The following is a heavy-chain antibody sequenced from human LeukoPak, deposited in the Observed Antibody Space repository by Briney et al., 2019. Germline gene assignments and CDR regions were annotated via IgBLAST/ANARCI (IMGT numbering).Heavy chain of an antibody. J-gene: IGHJ4*02. CDR2: IYYSGST. V-gene: IGHV4-59*01. CDR1: GGSISSYY. D-gene: IGHD3-16*02. CDR3: ARVGSYDYVWGSYRLDYFDY. Sequence: SETLSLTCTVSGGSISSYYWSWIRQPPGKGLEWIGYIYYSGSTNYNPSLKSRVTISVDTSKNQFSLKVSSVTAADTAVYYCARVGSYDYVWGSYRLDYFDYWGQGTLVTVSS.